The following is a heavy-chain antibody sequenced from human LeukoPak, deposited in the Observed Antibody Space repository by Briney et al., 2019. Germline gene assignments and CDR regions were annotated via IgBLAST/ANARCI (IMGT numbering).Heavy chain of an antibody. J-gene: IGHJ4*02. CDR3: ATPLAYFDY. Sequence: GALRLSCTASGFTFGTYDMSWVRQAPGKGLEWVSTVRVNGRSTYYADSVKGRFTISRDNSKNTLYLQMNSLRAEDTAVYYCATPLAYFDYWGQGTLVTVSS. CDR2: VRVNGRST. CDR1: GFTFGTYD. V-gene: IGHV3-23*01. D-gene: IGHD6-13*01.